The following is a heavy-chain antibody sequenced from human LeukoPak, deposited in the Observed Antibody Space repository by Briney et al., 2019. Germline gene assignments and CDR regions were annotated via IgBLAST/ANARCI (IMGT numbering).Heavy chain of an antibody. CDR1: GDSFSDYY. D-gene: IGHD4-23*01. Sequence: SETLSLTCTVSGDSFSDYYWTWIRQPPGKGLEWIGYSGSTNYNPSLKSRVTMSVDTSKNQFSLKLSSVTAADTAVYYCAREDYGGNSGFYYGMDVWGQGTLVTVSS. CDR3: AREDYGGNSGFYYGMDV. J-gene: IGHJ6*02. V-gene: IGHV4-59*12. CDR2: SGST.